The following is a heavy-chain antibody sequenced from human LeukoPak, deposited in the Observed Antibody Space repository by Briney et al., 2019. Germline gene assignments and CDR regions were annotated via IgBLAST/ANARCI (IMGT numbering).Heavy chain of an antibody. CDR2: IYASGTT. J-gene: IGHJ4*02. V-gene: IGHV4-4*07. D-gene: IGHD4-23*01. Sequence: SETLSLTCTVSGGSISTYYWSWIRQPAEKGLEWIGRIYASGTTSYNPSLKSRVTMSVDTSKNQFSLKLISVTAADTAIYYCATVDGDEGGTGFDSWGPGTLVTVSS. CDR3: ATVDGDEGGTGFDS. CDR1: GGSISTYY.